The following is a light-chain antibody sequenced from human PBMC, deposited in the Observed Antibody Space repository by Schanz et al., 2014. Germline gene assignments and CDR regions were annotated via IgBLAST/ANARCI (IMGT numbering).Light chain of an antibody. Sequence: EIVMTQSPATLSVSPGETVTLSCRASQSISSDLAWYQQKPGQAPRLLIYGASTRATGIPDRFSGSGSGTDFTLTISSLQPEDFATYYCQQSYSPPFTFGPGTKVDIK. J-gene: IGKJ3*01. CDR3: QQSYSPPFT. CDR1: QSISSD. CDR2: GAS. V-gene: IGKV3D-15*01.